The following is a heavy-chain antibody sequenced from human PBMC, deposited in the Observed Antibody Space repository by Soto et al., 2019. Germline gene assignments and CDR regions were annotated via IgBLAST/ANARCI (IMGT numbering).Heavy chain of an antibody. D-gene: IGHD6-13*01. CDR2: IIPIFGTA. CDR3: ARVLKSQQLATGYDY. Sequence: QVQLVQSGAEVKKPGSSVKVSCKASGGTFSSYAISWVRQAPGQGLEWMGGIIPIFGTANYAQKSQGRGTITADESTSTAYMELSSLRSEDTAVYYCARVLKSQQLATGYDYWGQGTLVTVSS. J-gene: IGHJ4*02. CDR1: GGTFSSYA. V-gene: IGHV1-69*01.